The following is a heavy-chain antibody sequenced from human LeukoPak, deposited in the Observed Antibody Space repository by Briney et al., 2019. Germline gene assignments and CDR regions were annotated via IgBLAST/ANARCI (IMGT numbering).Heavy chain of an antibody. CDR3: ARGVRWLQLSYFDY. J-gene: IGHJ4*02. D-gene: IGHD5-24*01. CDR2: IYYSGST. CDR1: SGSISSGVYY. Sequence: SETLSLTCPVSSGSISSGVYYWSWIRQHPGKGLEWVGYIYYSGSTYYNPSLKSRVTISVDSSKNQFSLKLSSVTAADTAVYYCARGVRWLQLSYFDYWGQGTLVTVSS. V-gene: IGHV4-31*03.